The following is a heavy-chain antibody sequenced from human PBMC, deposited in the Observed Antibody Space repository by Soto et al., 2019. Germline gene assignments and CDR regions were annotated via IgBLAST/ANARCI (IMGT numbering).Heavy chain of an antibody. CDR2: ITFNGGST. CDR3: AKRPTSGWYLHFSGGFDI. CDR1: EFTFKNFS. Sequence: GGSLRLSCVASEFTFKNFSMSWVRQAPGKGLEWVSSITFNGGSTFYAGSVKGRFTISRDNSNNTLYLEMNNLRAEDTAVYFCAKRPTSGWYLHFSGGFDIWGQGTLVT. D-gene: IGHD6-19*01. V-gene: IGHV3-23*01. J-gene: IGHJ3*02.